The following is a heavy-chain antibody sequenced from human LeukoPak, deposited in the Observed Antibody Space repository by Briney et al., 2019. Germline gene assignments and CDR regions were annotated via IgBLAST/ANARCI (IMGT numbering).Heavy chain of an antibody. V-gene: IGHV4-39*07. CDR1: GGSISSSSYY. D-gene: IGHD4-17*01. CDR3: ASHGDYILDY. CDR2: IYYSGST. J-gene: IGHJ4*02. Sequence: SETLSLTCTVSGGSISSSSYYWGWIRQPPGKGLEWIGSIYYSGSTYYNPSLKSRVTISVDTSKNQFSLKLSSVTAADTAVYYCASHGDYILDYWGQGTLVTVSS.